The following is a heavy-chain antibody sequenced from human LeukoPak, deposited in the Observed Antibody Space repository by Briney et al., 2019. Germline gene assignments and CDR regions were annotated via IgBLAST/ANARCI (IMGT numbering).Heavy chain of an antibody. CDR1: GYSFINYW. V-gene: IGHV5-51*01. J-gene: IGHJ6*02. CDR3: ARQGDAVVTDV. D-gene: IGHD4-23*01. CDR2: INPGDSDT. Sequence: GESLQISCKGSGYSFINYWIGWVRQMPGKGLEWMAFINPGDSDTRYSPSFQGHVTISVDKSINTAYLQWGSLKASDTAMYYCARQGDAVVTDVWGQGTTVIVSS.